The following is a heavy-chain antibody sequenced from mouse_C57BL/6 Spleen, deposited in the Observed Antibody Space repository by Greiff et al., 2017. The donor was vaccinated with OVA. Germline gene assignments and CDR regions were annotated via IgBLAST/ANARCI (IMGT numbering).Heavy chain of an antibody. Sequence: EVMLVESGGGLVQPKGSLKLSCAASGFSFNTYAMNWVRQAPGKGLEWVARIRSKSNNYATYYADSVKDRFTISRDDSESMLYLQMNNLKTEDTAMYYCVRQSTRGNFDYWGQGTTLTVSS. V-gene: IGHV10-1*01. D-gene: IGHD2-1*01. CDR3: VRQSTRGNFDY. CDR2: IRSKSNNYAT. J-gene: IGHJ2*01. CDR1: GFSFNTYA.